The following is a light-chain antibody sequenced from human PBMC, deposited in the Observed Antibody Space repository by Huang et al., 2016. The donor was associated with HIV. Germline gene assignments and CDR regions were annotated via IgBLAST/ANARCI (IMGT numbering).Light chain of an antibody. CDR3: QQYGSSSTWT. CDR2: GAS. V-gene: IGKV3-20*01. Sequence: EIVLTQSPGTLSLSPGERATLSCRASPSVSSSYLAWYQQRPGQAPRRLIYGASSRATGIPDRFSGSGSGTDFTLTISRLEPEDFAVYYCQQYGSSSTWTFGQGTKVEIK. J-gene: IGKJ1*01. CDR1: PSVSSSY.